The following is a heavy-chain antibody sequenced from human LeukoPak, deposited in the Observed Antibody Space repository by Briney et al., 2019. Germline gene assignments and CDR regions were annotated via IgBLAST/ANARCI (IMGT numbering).Heavy chain of an antibody. CDR2: IYTGAST. CDR3: VKAQLQGAFDI. Sequence: GGSLRLSCAASVFTVSNSYMSWVRQAPGKGLEFASIIYTGASTQYVDSVNGRFSISRDNTKNTLYLQMNSLRVEDTAVYYCVKAQLQGAFDIWGQGTMVTVSS. D-gene: IGHD5-24*01. V-gene: IGHV3-53*01. CDR1: VFTVSNSY. J-gene: IGHJ3*02.